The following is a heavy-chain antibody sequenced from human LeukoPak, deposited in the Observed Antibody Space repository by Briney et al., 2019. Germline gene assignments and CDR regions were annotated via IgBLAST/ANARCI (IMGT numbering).Heavy chain of an antibody. V-gene: IGHV4-59*01. CDR2: VSYSGST. D-gene: IGHD4-17*01. Sequence: SETLSLTCTVSGDPIRAYYWNWIRQPPGKGLEWIGYVSYSGSTDYNPSLKSRVSISIDTSKNQFSLHLNSVTAADTAVYFCARDQNDYGPDAFDMWGQGTMVTVSS. CDR3: ARDQNDYGPDAFDM. J-gene: IGHJ3*02. CDR1: GDPIRAYY.